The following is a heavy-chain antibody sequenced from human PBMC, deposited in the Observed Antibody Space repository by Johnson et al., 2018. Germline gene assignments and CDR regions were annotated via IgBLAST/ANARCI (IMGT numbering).Heavy chain of an antibody. Sequence: VRLVESGGGLVQSGGSLRLSCAASGFTFSSYGMHWVRQAPGKGLEWVAVISYDGSNKYYADSVKGRFTISRDNSKNTLYLQMNSLRAEDTAVYYCAKDHLVFQEYVKHWGQGTLVTVSS. J-gene: IGHJ1*01. D-gene: IGHD2-21*01. CDR2: ISYDGSNK. CDR1: GFTFSSYG. V-gene: IGHV3-30*18. CDR3: AKDHLVFQEYVKH.